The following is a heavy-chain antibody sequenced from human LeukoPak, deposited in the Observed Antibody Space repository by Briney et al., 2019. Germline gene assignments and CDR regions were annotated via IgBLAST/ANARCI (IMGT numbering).Heavy chain of an antibody. CDR1: GYTFTSYD. D-gene: IGHD1-26*01. J-gene: IGHJ6*02. V-gene: IGHV1-24*01. Sequence: ASVKVSCKASGYTFTSYDINWVRQATGQGREWMGGFDPEDGETIYAQKFQGRVTMTEDTSTDTAYMELSSLRSEDTAVYYCATERSELNQYYYGMDVWGQGTTVTVSS. CDR3: ATERSELNQYYYGMDV. CDR2: FDPEDGET.